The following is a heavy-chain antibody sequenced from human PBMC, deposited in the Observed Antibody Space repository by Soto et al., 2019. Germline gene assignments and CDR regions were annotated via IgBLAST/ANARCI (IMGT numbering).Heavy chain of an antibody. D-gene: IGHD2-15*01. CDR2: IFSGGSE. CDR3: ARDSAASFDY. Sequence: EVHLVESGGGVVQPGESLRLSCAASGLTVSSSQMSWVRQAPGKGLEWVSVIFSGGSEYYADSVKGRFTISRDTSKNTLYLQMNSLRVEGTAVYYCARDSAASFDYWGQGTLVTVSS. J-gene: IGHJ4*02. CDR1: GLTVSSSQ. V-gene: IGHV3-66*01.